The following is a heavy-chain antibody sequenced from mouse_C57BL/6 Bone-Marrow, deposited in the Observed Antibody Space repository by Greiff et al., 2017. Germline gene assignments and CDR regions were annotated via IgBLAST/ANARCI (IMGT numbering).Heavy chain of an antibody. Sequence: QVQLQQPGAELVRPGSSVKLSCKASGYTFTSYWMHWVKQRPIQGLEWIGNIDPSDSETHYNQKFKDKATLTVDKSSSTAYMQLSSLTSEDSAVYYCARRGSTIVTFDYWGLGTTLTVSS. D-gene: IGHD2-5*01. J-gene: IGHJ2*01. CDR2: IDPSDSET. CDR1: GYTFTSYW. V-gene: IGHV1-52*01. CDR3: ARRGSTIVTFDY.